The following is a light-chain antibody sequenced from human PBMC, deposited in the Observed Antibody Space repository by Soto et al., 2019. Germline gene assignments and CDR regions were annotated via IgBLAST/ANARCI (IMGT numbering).Light chain of an antibody. V-gene: IGKV1-17*01. J-gene: IGKJ2*01. CDR2: AAS. Sequence: DIQMTQSPSSLPASVGDRVTIICRASQGIRNDLGGYQQKPGKAPKLLIYAASSLDGGFPSRFSGSGYGTEVALTISSLQPEDFAPYYCLQHNTYPYTFGQGTKLEIK. CDR3: LQHNTYPYT. CDR1: QGIRND.